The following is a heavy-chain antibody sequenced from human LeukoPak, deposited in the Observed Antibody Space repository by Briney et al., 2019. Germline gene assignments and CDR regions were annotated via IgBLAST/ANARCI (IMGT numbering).Heavy chain of an antibody. CDR1: GYSFTSYW. V-gene: IGHV5-51*01. CDR2: FYPADSDS. D-gene: IGHD1-26*01. Sequence: GEPLKISCKGSGYSFTSYWIGWVRQMPGKGLEWVGIFYPADSDSRYSPSFQGQVTISADKSISTAYLQWSSLKASDTAMYYCARRGGSSHFDYWGQGTLVTVSS. CDR3: ARRGGSSHFDY. J-gene: IGHJ4*02.